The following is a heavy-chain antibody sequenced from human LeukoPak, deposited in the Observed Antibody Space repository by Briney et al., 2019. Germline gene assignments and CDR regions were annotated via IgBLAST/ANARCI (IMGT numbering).Heavy chain of an antibody. Sequence: ATVKVSCNASGYTFTGYYMHWVRQAPGQGLEWMRWINPNSGGTNYAQKFQGRVTMTRDTSISTAYMELSRLRSDDTAVYYCASSYDMTVGYYMDVWGKGTTVTVSS. V-gene: IGHV1-2*02. CDR2: INPNSGGT. D-gene: IGHD3-22*01. CDR1: GYTFTGYY. CDR3: ASSYDMTVGYYMDV. J-gene: IGHJ6*03.